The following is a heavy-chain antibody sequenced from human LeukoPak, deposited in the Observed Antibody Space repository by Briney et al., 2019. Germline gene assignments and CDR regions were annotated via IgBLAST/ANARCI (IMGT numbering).Heavy chain of an antibody. D-gene: IGHD3-10*01. Sequence: PSETLSLTCAASGHSISTGYYWGWIRQPPGKGLEWIGSMSHNRGTYYNPSLKSRVTISMDTSKNQISLRLTSVTAADTAVYYCASYYASGVSAYNYYGMDDWGKGTTVTVSS. CDR3: ASYYASGVSAYNYYGMDD. CDR2: MSHNRGT. CDR1: GHSISTGYY. J-gene: IGHJ6*04. V-gene: IGHV4-38-2*01.